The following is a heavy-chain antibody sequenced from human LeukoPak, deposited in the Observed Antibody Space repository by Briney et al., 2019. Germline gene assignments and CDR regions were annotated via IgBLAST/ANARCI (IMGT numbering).Heavy chain of an antibody. J-gene: IGHJ3*02. CDR3: ARGSRLGVAERDAFDI. CDR2: ISISSNYI. CDR1: GFTFSRYS. Sequence: GGSLRLSCAASGFTFSRYSMNWVRQAPGKGLEWVSSISISSNYIYYTDSAKGRFTISRDNAKNSLYLQMNSLRAEDTAVYYCARGSRLGVAERDAFDIWGQGTMVTVSS. V-gene: IGHV3-21*01. D-gene: IGHD3-3*01.